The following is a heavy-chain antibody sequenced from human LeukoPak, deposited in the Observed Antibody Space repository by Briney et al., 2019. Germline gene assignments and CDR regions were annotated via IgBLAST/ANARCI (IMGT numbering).Heavy chain of an antibody. D-gene: IGHD3-22*01. CDR2: IHPRAML. CDR3: SRCVDSRKLGY. Sequence: SQTLSLTCTVSGASFNSDDQYWNCLRQGPGKGLEWIGSIHPRAMLYNNPYRESRITVSTDTSKYKFSLNLNSVTAADTAVYCGSRCVDSRKLGYWGQGILVTVSS. J-gene: IGHJ4*02. V-gene: IGHV4-31*03. CDR1: GASFNSDDQY.